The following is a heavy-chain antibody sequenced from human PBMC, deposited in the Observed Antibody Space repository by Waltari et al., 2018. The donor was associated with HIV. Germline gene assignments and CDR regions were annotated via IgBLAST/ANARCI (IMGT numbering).Heavy chain of an antibody. CDR1: GFTFSDYY. CDR2: INPNSGGT. Sequence: QVQLVQSGAEVKKPGASVKVSCKASGFTFSDYYMHWVRQAPGQGLEWMEWINPNSGGTRYSEKFQGRVTMTRDTSISTAYMELFRLRFDDTAIYYCTRVFRGTINYFDSRLGHWGQGTLVTVSP. D-gene: IGHD3-22*01. V-gene: IGHV1-2*02. CDR3: TRVFRGTINYFDSRLGH. J-gene: IGHJ4*02.